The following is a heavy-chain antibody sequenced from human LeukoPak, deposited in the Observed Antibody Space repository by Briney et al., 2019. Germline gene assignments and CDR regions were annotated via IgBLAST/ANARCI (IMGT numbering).Heavy chain of an antibody. Sequence: GGSLRLSCAASGFTFSRYGMHWVRQAPGKGLEWVAVILHDGSNKYYSDSVKGRFTISRDNSKNTLYLQMNSLRAEDTAVYYCAKDQYSAEGASDYWGQGTLVTVSS. J-gene: IGHJ4*02. CDR1: GFTFSRYG. CDR2: ILHDGSNK. CDR3: AKDQYSAEGASDY. V-gene: IGHV3-30*18. D-gene: IGHD5-12*01.